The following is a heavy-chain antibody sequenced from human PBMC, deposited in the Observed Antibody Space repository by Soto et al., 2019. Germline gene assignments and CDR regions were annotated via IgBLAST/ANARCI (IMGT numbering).Heavy chain of an antibody. CDR1: GIPLSHHA. J-gene: IGHJ6*02. D-gene: IGHD1-26*01. V-gene: IGHV3-64*04. CDR2: ISSNGGST. Sequence: GTLRLPCAPSGIPLSHHAMHYVPHTTRKGLEYVSAISSNGGSTYYADSVKGRFTISRDNSKNTLYLQMNSLRAEDTAVYYCAKDGKIVGATYYGMDVWGQGTTVTVS. CDR3: AKDGKIVGATYYGMDV.